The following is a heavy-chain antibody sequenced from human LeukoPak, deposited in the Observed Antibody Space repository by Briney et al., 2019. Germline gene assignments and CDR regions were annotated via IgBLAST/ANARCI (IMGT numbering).Heavy chain of an antibody. CDR3: ARHRKRSSGYFGSGHDGFDI. V-gene: IGHV4-34*01. D-gene: IGHD3-22*01. CDR2: INHSGST. Sequence: SETLSLTCAVYVGSFSDYYWSWIRQPPRKGLEWIGEINHSGSTNYNPSLKSRVTISVDTSKNQFSLNLSSVTAADTAVYYCARHRKRSSGYFGSGHDGFDIWGQGTMVTVSS. J-gene: IGHJ3*02. CDR1: VGSFSDYY.